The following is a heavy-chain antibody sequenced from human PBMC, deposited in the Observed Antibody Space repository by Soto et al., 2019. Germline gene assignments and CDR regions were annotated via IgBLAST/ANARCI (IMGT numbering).Heavy chain of an antibody. CDR3: ARWGSFSSRKYYYYYGLAV. J-gene: IGHJ6*02. V-gene: IGHV4-34*01. CDR1: GGSFSGYY. CDR2: INHSGST. D-gene: IGHD2-15*01. Sequence: PSETLSLTCAVYGGSFSGYYWSWIRQPPGKGLEWIGEINHSGSTNYNPSLKSRVTISVDTSKNQFSLKLSSVTAADTAVYYCARWGSFSSRKYYYYYGLAVWGQGTTVTVSS.